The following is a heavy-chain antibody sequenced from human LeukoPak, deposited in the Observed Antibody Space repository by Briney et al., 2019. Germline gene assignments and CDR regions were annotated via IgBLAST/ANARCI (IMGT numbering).Heavy chain of an antibody. J-gene: IGHJ6*03. V-gene: IGHV1-2*04. CDR3: ARGYDFWSGSYHYYMDV. CDR1: GYTFTGYY. Sequence: ASVKVSCRASGYTFTGYYMHWVRQAPGQGFEWMGWINPNSGGTNYAQKFQGWVTMTRDTSISTAYMELSRLRSDDTAVYYCARGYDFWSGSYHYYMDVWGKGTTVTVAS. D-gene: IGHD3-3*01. CDR2: INPNSGGT.